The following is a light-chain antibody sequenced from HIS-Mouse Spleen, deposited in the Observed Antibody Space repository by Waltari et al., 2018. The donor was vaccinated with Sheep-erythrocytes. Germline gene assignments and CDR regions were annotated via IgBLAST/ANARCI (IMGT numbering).Light chain of an antibody. V-gene: IGLV3-1*01. Sequence: SYELTQPPSVSVSPGQTASITCPGDHLGDKYACWYQQKPGQSPVPVIYQDSKRPSGIPGRFSCSNSGNTATLTISGTQAMDEADYYCRAWDSSTVVFGGGTKLTVL. CDR1: HLGDKY. CDR2: QDS. J-gene: IGLJ2*01. CDR3: RAWDSSTVV.